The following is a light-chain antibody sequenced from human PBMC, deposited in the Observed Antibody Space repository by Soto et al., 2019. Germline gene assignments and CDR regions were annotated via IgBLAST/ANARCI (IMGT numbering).Light chain of an antibody. V-gene: IGLV2-8*01. CDR1: SSDVGDYEH. Sequence: QSVLTQPPSVSGSPGQSVTISCTVTSSDVGDYEHVSWYQQAPGTAPKLMIYEVSERPSGVPDRFSGSKSSNTASLTVSGLQAEDEADYYCSSYAGSNNFVFGTGTKVTVL. CDR2: EVS. CDR3: SSYAGSNNFV. J-gene: IGLJ1*01.